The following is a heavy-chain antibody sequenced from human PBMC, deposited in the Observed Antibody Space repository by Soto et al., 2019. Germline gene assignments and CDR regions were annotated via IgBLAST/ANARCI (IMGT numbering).Heavy chain of an antibody. CDR2: IIPIFGTA. CDR1: GYTFTDYY. V-gene: IGHV1-69*13. CDR3: AREIVRGGGAFDI. J-gene: IGHJ3*02. D-gene: IGHD3-10*01. Sequence: SVKVSCKASGYTFTDYYVHWVRQAPGQGLEWMGGIIPIFGTANYAQKFQGRVTITADESTSTAYMELSSLRSEDTAVYYCAREIVRGGGAFDIWGQGTMVTVSS.